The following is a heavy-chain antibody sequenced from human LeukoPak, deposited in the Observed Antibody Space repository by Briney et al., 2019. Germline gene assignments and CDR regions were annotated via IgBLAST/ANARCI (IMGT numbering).Heavy chain of an antibody. CDR2: IKSKTDGGTT. V-gene: IGHV3-15*01. D-gene: IGHD2-2*01. Sequence: PGGSLRLSCAASGFTFRNAWMSWVRQAPGEGLEWVGRIKSKTDGGTTDYAAPVKGRFTISRDDSKNTLYLQMNSLKTEDTAVYYCTTADIVVVPAATGYNWFDPWGQGTLVTVSS. CDR1: GFTFRNAW. CDR3: TTADIVVVPAATGYNWFDP. J-gene: IGHJ5*02.